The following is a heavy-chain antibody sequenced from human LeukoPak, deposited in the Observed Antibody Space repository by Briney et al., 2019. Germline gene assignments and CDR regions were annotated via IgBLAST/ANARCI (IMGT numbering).Heavy chain of an antibody. Sequence: GGSLRLSCAASGFTFSSYWMSWVRQAPGKGLEWVANIKQDGSEKYYVDSVKGRFTISRDNAKNSLYLQMNSLRAEGTAVYYCARDWVPHYYDSSEGYWGQGTLVTVSS. D-gene: IGHD3-22*01. CDR3: ARDWVPHYYDSSEGY. CDR2: IKQDGSEK. V-gene: IGHV3-7*01. CDR1: GFTFSSYW. J-gene: IGHJ4*02.